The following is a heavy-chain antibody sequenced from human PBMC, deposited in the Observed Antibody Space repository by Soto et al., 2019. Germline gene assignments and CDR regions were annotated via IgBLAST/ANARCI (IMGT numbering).Heavy chain of an antibody. CDR3: ATSTIDTSTWKQYFYGMDV. CDR1: EDTFTRYV. V-gene: IGHV1-3*01. CDR2: INAGNGNT. Sequence: ASEKVSCKASEDTFTRYVIHWVRQAPGQRLEWMGWINAGNGNTKYSQNFQGRVTITRDASAGTAYMELSSLRSQDTAVYYCATSTIDTSTWKQYFYGMDVWGQGSTVTVSS. D-gene: IGHD6-13*01. J-gene: IGHJ6*02.